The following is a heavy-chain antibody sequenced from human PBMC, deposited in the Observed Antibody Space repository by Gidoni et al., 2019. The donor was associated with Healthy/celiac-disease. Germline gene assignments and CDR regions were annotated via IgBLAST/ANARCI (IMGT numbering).Heavy chain of an antibody. CDR1: GYTFTGYY. CDR3: ARGPDCTNGVCYTDDAFDI. V-gene: IGHV1-2*04. J-gene: IGHJ3*02. Sequence: QVQLVQSGAEVKKPGASVKVSCKASGYTFTGYYMHWVRQAPGQGLEWMGWINPNSGGTNYAQKFQGWVTMTRDTSISTAYMELSRLRSDDTAVYYCARGPDCTNGVCYTDDAFDIWGQGTMVTVSS. CDR2: INPNSGGT. D-gene: IGHD2-8*01.